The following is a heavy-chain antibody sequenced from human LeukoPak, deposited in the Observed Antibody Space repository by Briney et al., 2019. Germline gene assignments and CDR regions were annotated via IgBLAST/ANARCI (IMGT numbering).Heavy chain of an antibody. D-gene: IGHD2-15*01. V-gene: IGHV3-74*01. CDR3: ARDRGYQLDY. Sequence: GGSLRLSCAASGFTFSSYWMHWVRQAPGKGLVWVSHVNGDGSRTNYADSVKGRFTISRDNAKNMLYLQMNSLRAEDTAVYYCARDRGYQLDYWGRGTLVTVSS. CDR2: VNGDGSRT. J-gene: IGHJ4*02. CDR1: GFTFSSYW.